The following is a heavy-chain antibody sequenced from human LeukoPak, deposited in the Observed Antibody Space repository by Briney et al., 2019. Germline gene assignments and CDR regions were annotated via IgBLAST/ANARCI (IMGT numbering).Heavy chain of an antibody. CDR3: AREPDYGDFALPDY. CDR1: GYTFTGYY. V-gene: IGHV1-2*02. J-gene: IGHJ4*02. Sequence: ASVKVSCKASGYTFTGYYIHWVRQAPAQGLEWMGRINPNSGGKSYAQKFQGRVTVTRDTSITTAYMELSRLRSDDTAVYYCAREPDYGDFALPDYWGQGTLVTVSS. CDR2: INPNSGGK. D-gene: IGHD4-17*01.